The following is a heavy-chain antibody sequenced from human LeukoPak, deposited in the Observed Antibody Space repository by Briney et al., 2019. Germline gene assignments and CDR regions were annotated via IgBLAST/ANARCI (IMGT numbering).Heavy chain of an antibody. CDR2: LKSKAVGGTT. D-gene: IGHD1-26*01. J-gene: IGHJ4*02. V-gene: IGHV3-15*01. CDR3: AAGVGTSDFDY. Sequence: WIRQPPGKGLEWVGRLKSKAVGGTTDYAAPVKGRFTISRDDSKNTLYLQMNSLKTEDTAVYFCAAGVGTSDFDYWGQGTLVTVSS.